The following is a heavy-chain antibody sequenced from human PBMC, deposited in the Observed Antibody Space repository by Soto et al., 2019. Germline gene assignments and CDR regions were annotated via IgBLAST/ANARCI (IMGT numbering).Heavy chain of an antibody. D-gene: IGHD3-22*01. Sequence: SGPTLVKPTQTLTLTCTFSGFSLSTSGVGVGWIRQPPGKALEWLALIYWNDDKRYSPSLKSRLTITKDTSKNQVVLTMTNMDPVDTATYYCAHSLIHYYDSSGYYSQFDYWGQGTLVTVSS. V-gene: IGHV2-5*01. CDR1: GFSLSTSGVG. CDR2: IYWNDDK. CDR3: AHSLIHYYDSSGYYSQFDY. J-gene: IGHJ4*02.